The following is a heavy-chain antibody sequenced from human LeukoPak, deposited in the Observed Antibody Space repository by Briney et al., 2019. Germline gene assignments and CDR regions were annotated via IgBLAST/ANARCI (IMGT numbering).Heavy chain of an antibody. CDR2: ISSSGSTI. D-gene: IGHD1-26*01. Sequence: GGSLRLSCAASGFTFSDYYMSWIRQAPGKGLEWVSYISSSGSTIYYADSVKGRFTISRDNSKNTLYLQMNSLRAEDTAVYYCAREVGATWGLSFDYWGQGTLVTVSS. V-gene: IGHV3-11*04. CDR1: GFTFSDYY. J-gene: IGHJ4*02. CDR3: AREVGATWGLSFDY.